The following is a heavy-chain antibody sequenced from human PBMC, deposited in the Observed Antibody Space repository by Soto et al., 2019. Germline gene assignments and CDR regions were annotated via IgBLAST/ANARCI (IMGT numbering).Heavy chain of an antibody. CDR1: GFTFSNYW. CDR3: ASVATGKNGDWNF. D-gene: IGHD1-7*01. J-gene: IGHJ1*01. CDR2: VSPGASVM. V-gene: IGHV3-74*01. Sequence: GGSLRLSCAASGFTFSNYWMHWVRQAPGKGLVWVARVSPGASVMTYADSVKGRFTISRDNAKSTLYLQMNSLSGDDTAVYYCASVATGKNGDWNFWGQGTLLTVSS.